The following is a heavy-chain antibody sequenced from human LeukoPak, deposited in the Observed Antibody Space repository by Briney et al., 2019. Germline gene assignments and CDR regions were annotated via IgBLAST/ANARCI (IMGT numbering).Heavy chain of an antibody. CDR3: ARTVSYCSSTSCYRPPPFDY. D-gene: IGHD2-2*01. CDR1: GYTFTSYD. V-gene: IGHV1-8*03. Sequence: GASVKVSCKASGYTFTSYDINWVRQATGQGLEWMGWMNPNSGNTGYAQKSQGRVTITRNTSISTAYMELSSLRSEDTAVYYCARTVSYCSSTSCYRPPPFDYWGQGTLVTVSS. J-gene: IGHJ4*02. CDR2: MNPNSGNT.